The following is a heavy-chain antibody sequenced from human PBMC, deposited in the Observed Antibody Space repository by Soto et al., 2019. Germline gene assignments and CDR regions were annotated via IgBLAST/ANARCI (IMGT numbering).Heavy chain of an antibody. CDR1: GFTFSTYA. J-gene: IGHJ4*02. D-gene: IGHD6-13*01. CDR3: ANDLYRNSWFTSFDH. V-gene: IGHV3-23*01. CDR2: ISGSASSTGT. Sequence: GGSLRLSCAASGFTFSTYAMSWVRQAPGKGLEWVSDISGSASSTGTYYADTVKGRFTISRDNSKNTLYLQMNRLRVEHTAVYYCANDLYRNSWFTSFDHWGQGTRVTVSS.